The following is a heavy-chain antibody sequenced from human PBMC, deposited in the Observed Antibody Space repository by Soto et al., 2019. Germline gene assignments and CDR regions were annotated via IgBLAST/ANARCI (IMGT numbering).Heavy chain of an antibody. CDR1: GFTFSNAW. Sequence: VQLVESGGGLVKPGGSLRLSCAASGFTFSNAWMSWVRQAPGKGLEWVGRIKSKTDGGTTDYAAPVKGRFTISRDDSKNTLYLQMNSLKTEDTAVYYCTKALGGYDYFDYWGQGTLVTVSS. V-gene: IGHV3-15*01. CDR2: IKSKTDGGTT. J-gene: IGHJ4*02. D-gene: IGHD5-12*01. CDR3: TKALGGYDYFDY.